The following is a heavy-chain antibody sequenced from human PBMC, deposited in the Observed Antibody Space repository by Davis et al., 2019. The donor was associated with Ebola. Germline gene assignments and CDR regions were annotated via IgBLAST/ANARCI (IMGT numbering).Heavy chain of an antibody. V-gene: IGHV3-33*01. J-gene: IGHJ4*02. CDR3: ARSSILDY. Sequence: WGSLRLSCAASGFTFSSYGMHWVRQAPGKGLEWVAVIWYDGSNKYYADSVKGRFTISRDNAKNSLYLQMNSLRAEDTAVYYCARSSILDYWGQGALVTVSS. CDR1: GFTFSSYG. CDR2: IWYDGSNK.